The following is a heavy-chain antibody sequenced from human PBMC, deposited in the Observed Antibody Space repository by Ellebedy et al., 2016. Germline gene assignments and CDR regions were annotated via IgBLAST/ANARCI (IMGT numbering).Heavy chain of an antibody. J-gene: IGHJ6*02. CDR1: GYTFTSYA. CDR3: ARDPYCSGGSCYGMDV. V-gene: IGHV1-3*01. CDR2: INAGNGNT. D-gene: IGHD2-15*01. Sequence: ASVKVSXXASGYTFTSYAMHWVRQAPGQRLEWMGWINAGNGNTKYSQKFQGRVTITRDTSASTAYMELSSLRSEDTAVYYCARDPYCSGGSCYGMDVWGQGTTVTVSS.